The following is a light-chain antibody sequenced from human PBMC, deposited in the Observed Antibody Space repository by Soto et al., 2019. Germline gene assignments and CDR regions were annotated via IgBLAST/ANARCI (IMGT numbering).Light chain of an antibody. Sequence: SYELTQPPSVSVAPGKTARITCGGNNIGIKSVHWYQHKPGQAPVLVIYYDSDRPSGIPERFSGSNSGNTATLTISRVEAGDEADYYCQVWDSSSDHVVFGGGTQLTVL. CDR1: NIGIKS. J-gene: IGLJ2*01. CDR3: QVWDSSSDHVV. V-gene: IGLV3-21*04. CDR2: YDS.